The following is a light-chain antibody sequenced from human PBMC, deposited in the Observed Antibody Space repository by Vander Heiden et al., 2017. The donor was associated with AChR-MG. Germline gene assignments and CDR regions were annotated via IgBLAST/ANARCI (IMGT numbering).Light chain of an antibody. Sequence: QSVLTQPPSASGTPGHRVTISCSGSSSTIGSNYVYWYQQLSGTAHKLLIYGNNQRPSGVPDQFSGSKSGTSASLAISGLRSEDEADYYCAAWDDSLSGLFGGGTKLTVL. J-gene: IGLJ2*01. CDR2: GNN. CDR1: SSTIGSNY. V-gene: IGLV1-47*01. CDR3: AAWDDSLSGL.